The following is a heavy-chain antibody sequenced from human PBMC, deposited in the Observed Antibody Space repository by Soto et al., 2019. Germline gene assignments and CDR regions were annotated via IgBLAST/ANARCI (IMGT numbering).Heavy chain of an antibody. CDR3: TTDRGPHSYSSSWHYYYYYGMDV. CDR2: IKSKTDGGTT. CDR1: GFTFSNAW. Sequence: GGSLRLSCAASGFTFSNAWMNWVRQAPGKGLEWVGRIKSKTDGGTTDYAAPVKGRLTISRDDSKNTLYLQMNSLKTEDTAVYYCTTDRGPHSYSSSWHYYYYYGMDVWGQGTTVTVSS. J-gene: IGHJ6*02. V-gene: IGHV3-15*07. D-gene: IGHD6-13*01.